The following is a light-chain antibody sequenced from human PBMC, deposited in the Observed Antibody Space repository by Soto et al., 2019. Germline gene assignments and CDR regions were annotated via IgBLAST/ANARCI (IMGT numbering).Light chain of an antibody. V-gene: IGLV2-11*01. CDR3: CPLQYL. CDR2: DVL. CDR1: TSGVGGYTS. Sequence: QSALTQPRSVSGSPRQSVTISCAGTTSGVGGYTSVSWCHQHPRKVPKLIIYDVLKWPSGVPDHFSASRSGNTASLTVSGPQAEYDADYCLCPLQYLFGGGTKLTVL. J-gene: IGLJ3*02.